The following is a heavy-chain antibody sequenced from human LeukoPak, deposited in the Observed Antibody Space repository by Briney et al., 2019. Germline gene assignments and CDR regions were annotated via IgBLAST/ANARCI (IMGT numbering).Heavy chain of an antibody. J-gene: IGHJ4*02. Sequence: PGGSLRLSCAASGFTFSSYAMSWVRQAPGKGLEWVSGISGSGGSTYYADSVKGRFTISRDNSKNTLYLQMNSLRAEDTAVYYCAKVKGYDSSGYYSFFDYWGQGTLVTVS. CDR3: AKVKGYDSSGYYSFFDY. CDR1: GFTFSSYA. CDR2: ISGSGGST. D-gene: IGHD3-22*01. V-gene: IGHV3-23*01.